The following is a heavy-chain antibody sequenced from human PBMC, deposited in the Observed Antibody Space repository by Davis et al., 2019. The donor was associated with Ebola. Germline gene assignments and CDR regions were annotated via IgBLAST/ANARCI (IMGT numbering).Heavy chain of an antibody. V-gene: IGHV1-2*02. J-gene: IGHJ4*02. D-gene: IGHD6-13*01. CDR2: INPNSGGT. CDR3: ARDHGGSSWYVSVPDY. Sequence: ASVKVSCKASGYTFTGYYMHWVRQAPGQGLEWMGWINPNSGGTNYAQKFQGRVTMTRDTSISTAYMELSRLRSDDTAVYYCARDHGGSSWYVSVPDYWGQGTLVTVSS. CDR1: GYTFTGYY.